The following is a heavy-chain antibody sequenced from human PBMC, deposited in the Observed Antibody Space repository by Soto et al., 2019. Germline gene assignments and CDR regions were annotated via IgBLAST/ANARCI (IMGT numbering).Heavy chain of an antibody. D-gene: IGHD4-17*01. Sequence: PGGSLRLSCAASGFTFSSYGMHWVRQAPGKGLEWVAVISYDGYKKYYADSVKGRFTISRDNSKNTLYLQMNSLRAEDTAVYYCARDWPNDYGDYGRYYYYYYGMDVWGQGTTVTVSS. CDR2: ISYDGYKK. V-gene: IGHV3-30*03. J-gene: IGHJ6*02. CDR1: GFTFSSYG. CDR3: ARDWPNDYGDYGRYYYYYYGMDV.